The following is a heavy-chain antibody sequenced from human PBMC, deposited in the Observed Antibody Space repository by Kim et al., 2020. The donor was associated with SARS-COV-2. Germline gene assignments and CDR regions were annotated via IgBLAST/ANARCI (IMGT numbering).Heavy chain of an antibody. CDR1: GFTFSNAW. Sequence: GGSLRLSCAASGFTFSNAWMTWVRQAPGKGLEWVGRIKSKTDGETTDYAAPVKGRFTISRDDSKTTLYLQMNSLKTEDTAVYYCTTALRWSGEFAVSNYWGQGTRVTVSS. J-gene: IGHJ4*02. CDR3: TTALRWSGEFAVSNY. D-gene: IGHD3-10*01. CDR2: IKSKTDGETT. V-gene: IGHV3-15*01.